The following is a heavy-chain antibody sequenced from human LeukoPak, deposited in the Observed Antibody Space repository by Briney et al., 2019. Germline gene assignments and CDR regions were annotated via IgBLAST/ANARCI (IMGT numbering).Heavy chain of an antibody. CDR3: AKDLGIAGGWYFDL. D-gene: IGHD2-15*01. Sequence: GGSLRLSCTASGFPFGDYAMSWFRQAPGKGLEWVGFIRSKTYGGTIDYAASVKDRFTISRDDSKSIAYLQMNSLKTEDTAVYYCAKDLGIAGGWYFDLWGRGTLVTVSS. CDR1: GFPFGDYA. CDR2: IRSKTYGGTI. J-gene: IGHJ2*01. V-gene: IGHV3-49*03.